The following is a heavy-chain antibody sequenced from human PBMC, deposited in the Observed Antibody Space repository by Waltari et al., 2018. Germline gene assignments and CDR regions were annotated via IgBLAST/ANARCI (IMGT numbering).Heavy chain of an antibody. J-gene: IGHJ4*02. Sequence: EVQLLESGGGLVQPGGSLRLSCAASGFTFNKYDMRWVHQAPGKGLEWVAAIRPSGGRALYGDSVQGRFTISRDNSKNTLYLQLNSLRVEDTALYYCVKDRDESEPFCGSDCYWDSWGQGTLVTVSS. V-gene: IGHV3-23*01. D-gene: IGHD2-21*01. CDR1: GFTFNKYD. CDR2: IRPSGGRA. CDR3: VKDRDESEPFCGSDCYWDS.